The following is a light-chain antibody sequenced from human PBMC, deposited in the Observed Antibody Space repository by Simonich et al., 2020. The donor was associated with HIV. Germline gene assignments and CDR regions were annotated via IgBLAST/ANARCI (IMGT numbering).Light chain of an antibody. Sequence: DIVMTQTPLSLSVTPGQPASISCQSSQSLLHSDGKTSLKWYLQKPGQSPQLLIYEGSNRFSGGPDRFSGSGSGTDFTLKISRVEAEDVGVYYCMQSIQLPLTFGGGTKVEIK. CDR1: QSLLHSDGKTS. V-gene: IGKV2D-29*02. J-gene: IGKJ4*01. CDR2: EGS. CDR3: MQSIQLPLT.